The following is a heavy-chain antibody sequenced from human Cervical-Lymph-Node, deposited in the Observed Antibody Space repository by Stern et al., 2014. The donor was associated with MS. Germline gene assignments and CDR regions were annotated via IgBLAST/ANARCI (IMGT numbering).Heavy chain of an antibody. V-gene: IGHV1-69*01. J-gene: IGHJ6*02. CDR1: GSTFNTYA. Sequence: QVQLVQSGAEVKKPGSSVKVSCRASGSTFNTYAINWVRQAPGQGLEWMGGVIPIFGTANDAQKCQGRVTITADDSTNTVYMELSSLRSEDTAVYYCARPTTVTVGAMDVWGQGTTVTVSS. D-gene: IGHD4-17*01. CDR2: VIPIFGTA. CDR3: ARPTTVTVGAMDV.